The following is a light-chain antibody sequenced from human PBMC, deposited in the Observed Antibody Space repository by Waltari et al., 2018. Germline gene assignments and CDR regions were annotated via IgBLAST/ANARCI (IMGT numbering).Light chain of an antibody. CDR3: HQYNRWPRT. V-gene: IGKV3D-15*01. CDR1: QSVNNN. J-gene: IGKJ1*01. CDR2: GAS. Sequence: EIVMTQSPATLSVSPGARATLSCRASQSVNNNLAWYQQKPGQTTRLLIYGASIRATGSPARFRGSGSGTEFTLTISSLQSEDFAVYYCHQYNRWPRTFGQGTKVEIK.